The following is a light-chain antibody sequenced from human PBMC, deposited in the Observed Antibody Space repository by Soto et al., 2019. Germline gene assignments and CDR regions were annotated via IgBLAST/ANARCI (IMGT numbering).Light chain of an antibody. CDR2: DAS. V-gene: IGKV3-11*01. CDR1: QSVSSY. CDR3: QQRGSWPLT. J-gene: IGKJ4*01. Sequence: EIVLTQSPATLSLSPGERATLSCRASQSVSSYLAWYQQKPGQAPRLLIYDASNWATGIPARFSGSGSGTDFTLTISSLEPEDFAVYYCQQRGSWPLTFGGGTKVEIK.